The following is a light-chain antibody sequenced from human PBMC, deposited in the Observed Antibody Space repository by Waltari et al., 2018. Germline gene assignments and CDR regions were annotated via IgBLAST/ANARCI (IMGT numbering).Light chain of an antibody. Sequence: DVVMTQSPLSLPVTLGQPASISCTLSQSLVFDDGNTYLNWFQQSPGQSPRRLIYKVSVRDSGAPDRFSGSGSGTDFTLQISRMEAEDVGVYYCMQGTHWPRTLGQGTKVEIK. CDR3: MQGTHWPRT. CDR2: KVS. CDR1: QSLVFDDGNTY. V-gene: IGKV2-30*01. J-gene: IGKJ1*01.